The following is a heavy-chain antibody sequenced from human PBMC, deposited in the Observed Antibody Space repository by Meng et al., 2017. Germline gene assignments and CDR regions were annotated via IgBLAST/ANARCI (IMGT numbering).Heavy chain of an antibody. D-gene: IGHD3-22*01. V-gene: IGHV1-69*06. CDR2: IIPIFGTA. J-gene: IGHJ6*02. Sequence: SVKVSCKASGGTFSSYAISWVRQAPGQGLEWMGGIIPIFGTANYAQKFQGRVTITADKSTSTAYMELSSLRSEDTAVYYCARDIRAYYYDSSGHYYYYGMDVWGQGTTVTVSS. CDR1: GGTFSSYA. CDR3: ARDIRAYYYDSSGHYYYYGMDV.